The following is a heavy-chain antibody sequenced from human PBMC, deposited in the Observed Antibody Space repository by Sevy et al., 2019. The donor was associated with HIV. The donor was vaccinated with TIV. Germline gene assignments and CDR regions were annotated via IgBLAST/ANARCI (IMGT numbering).Heavy chain of an antibody. CDR1: GGSFTSDY. D-gene: IGHD6-6*01. V-gene: IGHV4-59*08. J-gene: IGHJ4*02. Sequence: SETLSLTCIVSGGSFTSDYWSWIRQPPGKGLEWIGYLYNRGSTTYNPSFKSRVTISVDTSKKQIFLKLNSVTAADTAVYYCARQYSSSFGIDYWGQGTRVTVSS. CDR2: LYNRGST. CDR3: ARQYSSSFGIDY.